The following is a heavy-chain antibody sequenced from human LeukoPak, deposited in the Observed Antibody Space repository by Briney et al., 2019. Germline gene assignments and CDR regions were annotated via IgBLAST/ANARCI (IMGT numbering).Heavy chain of an antibody. J-gene: IGHJ6*02. D-gene: IGHD6-19*01. CDR2: INWNGGST. CDR3: AKDKPPYSSGWYRGYYYYGMDV. V-gene: IGHV3-20*04. Sequence: GGSLRLSCAASGFTFDDYGMSWVRQAPGKGLEWVSGINWNGGSTGYADSVKGRFTISRDNAKNSLYLQMNSLRAEDTAVYYCAKDKPPYSSGWYRGYYYYGMDVWGQGTTVTVSS. CDR1: GFTFDDYG.